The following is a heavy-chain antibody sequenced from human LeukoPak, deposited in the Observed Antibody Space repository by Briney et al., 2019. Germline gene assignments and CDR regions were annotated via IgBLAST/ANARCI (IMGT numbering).Heavy chain of an antibody. CDR2: IYTSGST. J-gene: IGHJ4*02. V-gene: IGHV4-4*07. D-gene: IGHD3-22*01. Sequence: SETLSLTCTVSGGSISSYYWSWIRQPAGKGLEWIGRIYTSGSTNYNPSLKSRVTMSGDTSKNQFSLKLSSVTAADTAVYYCAREAYYYDSIGYRRFDYWGQGTLVTVSS. CDR1: GGSISSYY. CDR3: AREAYYYDSIGYRRFDY.